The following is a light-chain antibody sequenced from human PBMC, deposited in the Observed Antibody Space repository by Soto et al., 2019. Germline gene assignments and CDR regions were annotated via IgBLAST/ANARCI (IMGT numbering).Light chain of an antibody. CDR1: QNINNY. V-gene: IGKV1-39*01. Sequence: DIQMTLSPSSLSASVGDRVTMTCRASQNINNYLNWYQQKPGKAPKLLIFAAANLEIGIPSRFSGSGSGTDFTLSISNLQPEDFATYFCQQTYVTPPWAFGQGTKVDIK. J-gene: IGKJ1*01. CDR3: QQTYVTPPWA. CDR2: AAA.